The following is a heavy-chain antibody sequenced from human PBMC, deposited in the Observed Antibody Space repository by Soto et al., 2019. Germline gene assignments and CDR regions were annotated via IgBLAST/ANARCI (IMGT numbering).Heavy chain of an antibody. CDR1: GFTFSSYS. V-gene: IGHV3-21*01. J-gene: IGHJ4*02. Sequence: EVQLVESGGGLVKPGGSLRLSCAASGFTFSSYSMNWVRQAPGKGLEWVSSISSSSSYIYYADSVKGRFTISSDNAKKSLYLLINRLRVEDTAVYFCARDHPAHSYGYGLGYWGQGTLVTVSS. D-gene: IGHD5-18*01. CDR3: ARDHPAHSYGYGLGY. CDR2: ISSSSSYI.